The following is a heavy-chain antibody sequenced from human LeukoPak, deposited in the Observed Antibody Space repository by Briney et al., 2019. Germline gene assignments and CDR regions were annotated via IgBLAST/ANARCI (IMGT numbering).Heavy chain of an antibody. Sequence: ASVKVSSKPPGYTFTSYDINWVRQATGQGLEWMGWMNPNSGNTGYAQKFQGRVTMTRNTSISTAYMELSSLRSEDTAVYYCARGVAAAGDWGQGTLVTVSS. J-gene: IGHJ4*02. CDR1: GYTFTSYD. CDR3: ARGVAAAGD. CDR2: MNPNSGNT. V-gene: IGHV1-8*01. D-gene: IGHD6-13*01.